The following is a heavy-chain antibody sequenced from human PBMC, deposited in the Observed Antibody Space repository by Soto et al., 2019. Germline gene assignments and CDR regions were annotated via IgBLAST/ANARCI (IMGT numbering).Heavy chain of an antibody. CDR1: GFTFSSYG. CDR2: ISYDGSNK. CDR3: AKDDCSSTSCYRRLYYYYYYGMDV. V-gene: IGHV3-30*18. J-gene: IGHJ6*02. D-gene: IGHD2-2*01. Sequence: GGSLRLSCAASGFTFSSYGMHWVRQAPGKGLEWVAVISYDGSNKYYADSVKGRFTISRDNSKNTLYLQMNSLRAEDTAVYYCAKDDCSSTSCYRRLYYYYYYGMDVWGQGTTVTVSS.